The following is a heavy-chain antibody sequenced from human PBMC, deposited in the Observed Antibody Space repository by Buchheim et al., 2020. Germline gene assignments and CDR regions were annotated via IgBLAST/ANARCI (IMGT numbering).Heavy chain of an antibody. CDR1: GFTFSSYW. Sequence: ELQLVESGGGLVQPGGSLRLSCAGSGFTFSSYWMSWVRQAPGKGLEWVANIKQDGSEKFYVESLKGRFTISRDNAKNSLYLQMTSLRAEDTAVYFCARGHSYSWDEYLNYWGHGTL. CDR3: ARGHSYSWDEYLNY. CDR2: IKQDGSEK. J-gene: IGHJ4*01. V-gene: IGHV3-7*04. D-gene: IGHD4-11*01.